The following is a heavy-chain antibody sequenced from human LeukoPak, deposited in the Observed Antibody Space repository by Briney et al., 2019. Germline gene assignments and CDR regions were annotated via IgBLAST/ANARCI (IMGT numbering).Heavy chain of an antibody. CDR2: INPNSGGT. CDR3: ATSENSRSYFGVHPY. Sequence: ASVKVSCKASGYTFTGYYMHWVRQAPGQGLEWMAWINPNSGGTNYAQWFEGRVTMTGDTSVSTAYREPGRLRSDDTAVYYCATSENSRSYFGVHPYWGQGTLVTVSS. CDR1: GYTFTGYY. J-gene: IGHJ4*02. V-gene: IGHV1-2*02. D-gene: IGHD1-26*01.